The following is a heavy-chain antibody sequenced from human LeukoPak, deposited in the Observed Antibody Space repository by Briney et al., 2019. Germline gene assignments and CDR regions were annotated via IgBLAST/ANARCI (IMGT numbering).Heavy chain of an antibody. CDR1: GYTFTSYY. Sequence: ASVKVSCKASGYTFTSYYMHWVRQAPGQGLEWMGIINPSGGSTSYAQKFQGRVTMTRDTSTSTVYMELSSLRSEDTAVYYCARGLVVVPAAMPGLWFDPWGQGTLVTVSS. CDR2: INPSGGST. J-gene: IGHJ5*02. D-gene: IGHD2-2*01. V-gene: IGHV1-46*01. CDR3: ARGLVVVPAAMPGLWFDP.